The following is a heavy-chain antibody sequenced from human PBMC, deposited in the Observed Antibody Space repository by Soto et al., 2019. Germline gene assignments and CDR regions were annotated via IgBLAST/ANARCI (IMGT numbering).Heavy chain of an antibody. Sequence: SVKVSCKASGGTFSSYAISWVRQAPGQGLEWMGGIIPIFGTANYAQKFQGRVTITADESTSTAYMELSSLRSEDTAVYYCASPKFRFWQQLDPWGQGTLVTVSS. CDR3: ASPKFRFWQQLDP. D-gene: IGHD3-3*01. CDR1: GGTFSSYA. V-gene: IGHV1-69*13. CDR2: IIPIFGTA. J-gene: IGHJ5*02.